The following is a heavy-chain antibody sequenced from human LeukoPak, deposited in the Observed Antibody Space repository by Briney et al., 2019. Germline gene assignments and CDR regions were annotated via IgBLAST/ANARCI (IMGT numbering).Heavy chain of an antibody. CDR2: ISAYNGNT. Sequence: GASVKVSCKASGYTFTSYGISWVRQAPGQGLEWMGWISAYNGNTNYAQKLQGRVTMTTDTSTSTAYMELRSLRSDDTAVYYCARTYYYDSSGYYSTGGLDYWGQGTLVTVSS. CDR1: GYTFTSYG. J-gene: IGHJ4*02. D-gene: IGHD3-22*01. V-gene: IGHV1-18*01. CDR3: ARTYYYDSSGYYSTGGLDY.